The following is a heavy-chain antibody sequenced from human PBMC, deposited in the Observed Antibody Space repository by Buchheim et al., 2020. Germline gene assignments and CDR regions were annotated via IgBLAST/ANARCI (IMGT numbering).Heavy chain of an antibody. CDR3: ARAVTPRAAAFDI. CDR1: GFTFSSYA. J-gene: IGHJ3*02. D-gene: IGHD5-18*01. Sequence: VQLVESGGDLVQPGGSLRLSCAASGFTFSSYAMHWVRQAPGKGLEWVAVISYDGSNKYYADSVKGRFTISRDNSKNTLYLQMNSLRAEDTAEYYSARAVTPRAAAFDIWGQGT. CDR2: ISYDGSNK. V-gene: IGHV3-30-3*01.